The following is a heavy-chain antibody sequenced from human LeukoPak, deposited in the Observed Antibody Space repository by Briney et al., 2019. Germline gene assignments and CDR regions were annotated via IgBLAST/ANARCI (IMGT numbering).Heavy chain of an antibody. D-gene: IGHD6-6*01. CDR1: GFTFSSYW. Sequence: PGGSLRLSCAASGFTFSSYWIHWVRQAPGEGLVWVSRINSDGSSTTYADSVKGRFTISRDNSKNTLYLQMNSLRAEDTAVYYCAKDRLAARRDDAFDIWGQGTMVTVSS. CDR2: INSDGSST. J-gene: IGHJ3*02. V-gene: IGHV3-74*01. CDR3: AKDRLAARRDDAFDI.